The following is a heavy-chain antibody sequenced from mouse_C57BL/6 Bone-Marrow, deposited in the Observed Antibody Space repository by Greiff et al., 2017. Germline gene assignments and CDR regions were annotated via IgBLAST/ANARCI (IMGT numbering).Heavy chain of an antibody. CDR2: IDPNSGGT. V-gene: IGHV1-72*01. D-gene: IGHD1-1*01. CDR3: ARRGLYGSRVWYFDV. Sequence: QVQLQQPGAELVKPGASVTLSCKASGYTFTSYWMHWVKQRPGRGLEWIGRIDPNSGGTKYNEKFKSKATLTVDKPSSTAYMQLSSRTSEDSAVYYCARRGLYGSRVWYFDVWGTGTTVTVSS. CDR1: GYTFTSYW. J-gene: IGHJ1*03.